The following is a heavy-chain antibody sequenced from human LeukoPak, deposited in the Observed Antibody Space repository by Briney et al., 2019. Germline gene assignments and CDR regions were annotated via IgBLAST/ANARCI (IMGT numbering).Heavy chain of an antibody. D-gene: IGHD3-22*01. Sequence: TGGSLRLSCTASGFTFSGHWIHWVRQAPGMGLVWVSRINERGTDSMYAESVKGRFTISRDNAKNTLNLQMNSLRAEDTAVYYCARDLGQYYDTSDNWFDPWGQGTLVTVSS. CDR1: GFTFSGHW. CDR2: INERGTDS. V-gene: IGHV3-74*03. J-gene: IGHJ5*02. CDR3: ARDLGQYYDTSDNWFDP.